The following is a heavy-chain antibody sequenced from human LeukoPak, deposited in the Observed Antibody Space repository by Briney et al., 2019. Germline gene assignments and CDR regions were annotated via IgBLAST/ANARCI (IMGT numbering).Heavy chain of an antibody. CDR3: ARDQKVGTTATYTPFDP. D-gene: IGHD1-26*01. Sequence: ASVKVSCKASGYSFNSYGISWERQAPGQGLEWMGWINTYKGNTNYAQKFQGRVSMTTDRSTSTAYLELRSLRSDDTAVYYCARDQKVGTTATYTPFDPWGQGTLVTVSS. CDR1: GYSFNSYG. CDR2: INTYKGNT. V-gene: IGHV1-18*01. J-gene: IGHJ5*02.